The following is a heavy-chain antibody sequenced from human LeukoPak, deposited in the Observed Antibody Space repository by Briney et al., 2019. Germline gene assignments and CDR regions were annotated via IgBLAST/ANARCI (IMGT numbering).Heavy chain of an antibody. CDR3: ARSLLGQWLVRRSFDY. CDR1: GFTLSRYW. Sequence: GGSLRLSCAASGFTLSRYWMSWVRQTPGKGLEWVATMNHDGSEKYHVDSVKGRFTISRDNAKKPLYLQMNNLRAEDTAVYYCARSLLGQWLVRRSFDYWGQGTLVTVSS. D-gene: IGHD6-19*01. V-gene: IGHV3-7*01. CDR2: MNHDGSEK. J-gene: IGHJ4*02.